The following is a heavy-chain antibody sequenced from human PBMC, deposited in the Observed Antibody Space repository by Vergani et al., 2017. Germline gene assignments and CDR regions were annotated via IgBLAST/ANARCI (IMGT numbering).Heavy chain of an antibody. Sequence: EVQLVESGGGLVKPGGSLRLSCAASGFTFSSYSMNWVRQAPGKGLEWVSSISSSSSYIYYADSVKGRFTISRDNAKNSLYLQMNSLRAEDTAVYYCARELTIFGVVIADYWGQGTLVTVSS. J-gene: IGHJ4*02. CDR3: ARELTIFGVVIADY. CDR2: ISSSSSYI. V-gene: IGHV3-21*01. D-gene: IGHD3-3*01. CDR1: GFTFSSYS.